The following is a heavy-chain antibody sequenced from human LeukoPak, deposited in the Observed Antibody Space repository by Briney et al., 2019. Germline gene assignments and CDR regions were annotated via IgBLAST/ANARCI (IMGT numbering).Heavy chain of an antibody. CDR1: GFTFSSYG. V-gene: IGHV3-30*03. Sequence: GGSLRLSCAASGFTFSSYGMHWVRQAPGKGLEWVAIMSYGGDIQYTDSVKGRFTISRDSSKNTLYLQMNSLRAEDTAIYYCARDWGSSGWYNWFDPWGQGTLVTVSS. CDR3: ARDWGSSGWYNWFDP. D-gene: IGHD3-16*01. CDR2: MSYGGDI. J-gene: IGHJ5*02.